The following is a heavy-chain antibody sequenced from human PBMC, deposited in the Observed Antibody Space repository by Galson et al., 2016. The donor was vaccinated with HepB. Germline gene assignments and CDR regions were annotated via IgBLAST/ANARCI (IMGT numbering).Heavy chain of an antibody. CDR1: GFTFGDYY. J-gene: IGHJ4*02. Sequence: SLRLSCAASGFTFGDYYMTWIRQAPGKGLECISYISSFSSYTNYADSVKGRFTISRDNAKNSLFLQMNSLRAEDTAVYYCATAGTGLAARKFDSWGQGTLVTVSS. CDR2: ISSFSSYT. V-gene: IGHV3-11*06. D-gene: IGHD6-6*01. CDR3: ATAGTGLAARKFDS.